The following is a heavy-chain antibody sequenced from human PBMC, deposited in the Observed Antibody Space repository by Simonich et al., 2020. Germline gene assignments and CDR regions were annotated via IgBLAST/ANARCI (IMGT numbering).Heavy chain of an antibody. Sequence: EVQLVESGGGLVQPGGSLRLSCAASGFTFSSYSMNWVRQAPGKGLEWVSDISSSSSNIYYADSVKGRFTISRDNAKNSLYLQMNSLRAEDTAVYYCARDREYPNSWFDYWGQGTLVTVSS. D-gene: IGHD6-13*01. V-gene: IGHV3-48*01. CDR1: GFTFSSYS. CDR3: ARDREYPNSWFDY. J-gene: IGHJ4*02. CDR2: ISSSSSNI.